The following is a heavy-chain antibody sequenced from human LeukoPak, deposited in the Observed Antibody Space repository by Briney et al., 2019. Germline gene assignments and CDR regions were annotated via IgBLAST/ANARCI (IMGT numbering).Heavy chain of an antibody. CDR1: GFTFSSYS. Sequence: GGSLRLSCAASGFTFSSYSMNWVRQAPGKGLEWVSSISSSSSYIYYADSVKGRFTISRDNSKNTLYLQMNSLRAEDTAVYYCATGPYYYDSSGYYYLLNWGQGTLVTVSS. J-gene: IGHJ4*02. CDR3: ATGPYYYDSSGYYYLLN. D-gene: IGHD3-22*01. CDR2: ISSSSSYI. V-gene: IGHV3-21*01.